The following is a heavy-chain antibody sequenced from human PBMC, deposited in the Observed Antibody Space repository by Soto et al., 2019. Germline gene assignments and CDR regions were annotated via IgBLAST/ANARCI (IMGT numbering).Heavy chain of an antibody. CDR1: RGSISSGDYY. CDR3: ARATQSYYDTSGYYSYVH. V-gene: IGHV4-30-4*01. CDR2: LYSSGST. J-gene: IGHJ4*02. D-gene: IGHD3-22*01. Sequence: PSETLSLTCTVARGSISSGDYYWSWIRQPPGKGLEWIGYLYSSGSTYYNPSLKSRVTISVDNAKSSLYLQMNNLRAEDTAFYFCARATQSYYDTSGYYSYVHWGQGAQVTVSS.